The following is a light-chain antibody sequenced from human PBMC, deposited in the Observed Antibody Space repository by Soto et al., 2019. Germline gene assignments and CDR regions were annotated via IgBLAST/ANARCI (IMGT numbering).Light chain of an antibody. Sequence: EIVLTQSPATLSLSPGGRATLSCRASQTISGTLAWYQQKPGQAPRLLIYGASSRATGIPDRFSGSGSGTDFTLTISRLEPEDSAVYYCQQYGSSPTWTFGQGTKVDIK. J-gene: IGKJ1*01. CDR2: GAS. CDR3: QQYGSSPTWT. V-gene: IGKV3-20*01. CDR1: QTISGT.